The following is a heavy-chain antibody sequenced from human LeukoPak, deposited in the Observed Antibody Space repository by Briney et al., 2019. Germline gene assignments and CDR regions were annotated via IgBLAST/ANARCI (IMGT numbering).Heavy chain of an antibody. CDR3: AKAHTASLSRGYLDY. V-gene: IGHV3-30*02. Sequence: GGSLRLSCAASGFTFITYGMHWVRQVPGMGLEWLAFIHYDGSKNYYADSVKGRFTISRDNSKNTPYLQMSSLGPEDTAVYYCAKAHTASLSRGYLDYWGQGTLVTVSS. CDR1: GFTFITYG. D-gene: IGHD3-16*01. CDR2: IHYDGSKN. J-gene: IGHJ4*02.